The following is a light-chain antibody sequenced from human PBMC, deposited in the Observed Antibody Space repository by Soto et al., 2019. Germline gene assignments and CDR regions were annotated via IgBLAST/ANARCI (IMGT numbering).Light chain of an antibody. CDR2: GAS. V-gene: IGKV3-20*01. CDR1: QSVSSSS. Sequence: EIVLTQSPGTLSLSPGERATLSCRASQSVSSSSLAWYQHQPGQAPRLLVYGASSRATGIPDRFSGSGSGTGFTLTISRLEPEDFALYYCQQYGSSPLTFGQGTKV. J-gene: IGKJ1*01. CDR3: QQYGSSPLT.